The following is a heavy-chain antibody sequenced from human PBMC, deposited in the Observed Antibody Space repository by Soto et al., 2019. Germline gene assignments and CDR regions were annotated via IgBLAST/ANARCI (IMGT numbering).Heavy chain of an antibody. D-gene: IGHD6-13*01. J-gene: IGHJ6*02. CDR3: ARDPSSSWSANYYGMDV. CDR2: IWYDGSNK. CDR1: GFTFSSYG. V-gene: IGHV3-33*01. Sequence: GGSLRLSCAASGFTFSSYGMHWVRQAPGKGLEWVAVIWYDGSNKYYADSVKGRFTISRDNSKNTLYLQMNSLRAEDTAVYYCARDPSSSWSANYYGMDVWGQGTTVTVSS.